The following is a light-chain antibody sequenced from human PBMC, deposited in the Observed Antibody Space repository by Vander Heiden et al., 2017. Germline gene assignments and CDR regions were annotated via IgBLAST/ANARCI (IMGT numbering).Light chain of an antibody. CDR1: RDTTYQ. Sequence: DIQLTQSPSSLSASVGDRVTITGQASRDTTYQLNWYQHKPGTAPKLLIYDASNLETGVPSRFAGSGSGTDFTVTINSLQPEDIATYYCQQYDNLPSTFGQGTRLEIK. CDR3: QQYDNLPST. J-gene: IGKJ5*01. CDR2: DAS. V-gene: IGKV1-33*01.